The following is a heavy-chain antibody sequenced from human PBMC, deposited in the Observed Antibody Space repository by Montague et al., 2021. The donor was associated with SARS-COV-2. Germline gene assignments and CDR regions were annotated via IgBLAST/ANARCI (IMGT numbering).Heavy chain of an antibody. J-gene: IGHJ6*02. CDR3: AVNSNYYYYCGMDV. D-gene: IGHD4-11*01. CDR2: NYHSGST. V-gene: IGHV4-39*01. Sequence: SETLSLTCTVSGGSISSSSYYWGWLRQPPGKGLEWIGSNYHSGSTYYNPSLKRRVTIAVDTSKNQFSLKLSSVTAADTAVYYGAVNSNYYYYCGMDVWGQGTTVTVSS. CDR1: GGSISSSSYY.